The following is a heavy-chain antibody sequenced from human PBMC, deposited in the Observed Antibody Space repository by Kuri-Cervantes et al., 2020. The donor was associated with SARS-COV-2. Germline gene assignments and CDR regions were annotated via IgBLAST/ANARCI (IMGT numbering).Heavy chain of an antibody. D-gene: IGHD6-19*01. CDR2: INHSGST. CDR3: ARPNIKQWLVLFGTGSAFDI. Sequence: ESLKISCAASGFTFSTYGMHWVRQPPGKGLEWIGEINHSGSTNYNPSLKSRVTISVDTSKNQFSLKLSSVTAADTAVYYCARPNIKQWLVLFGTGSAFDIWGQGTMVTVSS. J-gene: IGHJ3*02. V-gene: IGHV4-34*01. CDR1: GFTFSTYG.